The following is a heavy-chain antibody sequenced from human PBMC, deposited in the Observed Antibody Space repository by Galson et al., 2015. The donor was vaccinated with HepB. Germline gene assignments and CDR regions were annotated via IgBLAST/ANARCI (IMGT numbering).Heavy chain of an antibody. D-gene: IGHD3-10*01. CDR2: IIPILGIA. J-gene: IGHJ4*02. CDR1: GGTFSSYA. Sequence: SVKVSCKASGGTFSSYAISWVRQAPGQGLEWMGRIIPILGIANYAQKFQGRVTITADKSTSTAYMELSSPNTEDTAVYYCTTGWTSGSESFYYKFDYWGQGTLVTVSS. V-gene: IGHV1-69*04. CDR3: TTGWTSGSESFYYKFDY.